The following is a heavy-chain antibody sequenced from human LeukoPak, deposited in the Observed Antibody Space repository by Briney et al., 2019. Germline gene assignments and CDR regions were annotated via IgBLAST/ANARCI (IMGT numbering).Heavy chain of an antibody. V-gene: IGHV4-39*01. D-gene: IGHD3-3*01. Sequence: PSETLSLTCTVSGGSISSSSYYWGWIRQPPGKGLEWIGSIYYSGSTYYNPSLKSRVTISVDTSKNQFSLKLSSVTAADTAVYYCATQGTIFGVVTPNWFDPWGQGTLVTVSS. CDR2: IYYSGST. CDR1: GGSISSSSYY. CDR3: ATQGTIFGVVTPNWFDP. J-gene: IGHJ5*02.